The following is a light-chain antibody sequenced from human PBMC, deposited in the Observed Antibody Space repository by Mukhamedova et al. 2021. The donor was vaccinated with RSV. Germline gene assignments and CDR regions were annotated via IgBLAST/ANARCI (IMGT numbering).Light chain of an antibody. J-gene: IGKJ1*01. CDR3: QQYVNWPRT. CDR1: QSVSYN. Sequence: GERATLSCRASQSVSYNLAWYQQKPGQAPRLLIYGASTRATGIPARFSGSGTGTEFTLTISSLQSEDFAAYYCQQYVNWPRTFGQGT. V-gene: IGKV3-15*01. CDR2: GAS.